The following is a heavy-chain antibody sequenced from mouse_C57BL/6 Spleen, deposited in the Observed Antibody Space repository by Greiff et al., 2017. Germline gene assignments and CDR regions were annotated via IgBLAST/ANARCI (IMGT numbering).Heavy chain of an antibody. CDR3: ARNGYYFDY. CDR1: GFTFSDYG. J-gene: IGHJ2*01. Sequence: EVKLMESGGGLVKPGGSLKLSCAASGFTFSDYGMHWVRQAPEKGLEWVAYISSGSSTLYSADTVKGRFTISRDNAKNTLFLQMTSLRSEDTAMYYCARNGYYFDYWGQGTTLTVSS. CDR2: ISSGSSTL. V-gene: IGHV5-17*01.